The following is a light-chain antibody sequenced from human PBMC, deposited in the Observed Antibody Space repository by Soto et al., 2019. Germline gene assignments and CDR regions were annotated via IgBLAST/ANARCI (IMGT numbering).Light chain of an antibody. V-gene: IGLV1-40*01. CDR3: QSYDSSLSGPL. Sequence: SVLTQPPSVSGAPGQRVTLSCTGSSSNIGAGYDVHWYQQLPGTAPKLLIYGNSNRPSGVPDRFSGSKSGTSASLAITGLQAEDEADYYCQSYDSSLSGPLFGGGTKLTVL. CDR2: GNS. CDR1: SSNIGAGYD. J-gene: IGLJ2*01.